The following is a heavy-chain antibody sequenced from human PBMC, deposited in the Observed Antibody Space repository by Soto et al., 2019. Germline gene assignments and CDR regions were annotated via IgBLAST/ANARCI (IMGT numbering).Heavy chain of an antibody. J-gene: IGHJ4*02. CDR3: AREPYSSSSFRFDY. D-gene: IGHD6-6*01. CDR1: GYSFSNYF. CDR2: LSISGGNA. Sequence: QVQLVQSGAEVKRPGASVKISCKASGYSFSNYFIHWVRQAPGHGLEWMGILSISGGNANYAQKVQGRVAMYRDPSTNTVFMDLSSLRSEDTAVYYCAREPYSSSSFRFDYWGQGTLVTVSS. V-gene: IGHV1-46*01.